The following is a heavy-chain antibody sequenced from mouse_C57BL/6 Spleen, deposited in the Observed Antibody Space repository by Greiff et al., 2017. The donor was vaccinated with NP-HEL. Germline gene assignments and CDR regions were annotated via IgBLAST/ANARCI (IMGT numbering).Heavy chain of an antibody. Sequence: QVQLQQPGAELVRPGSSVKLSCKASGYTFTSYWMHWVKQRPIQGLEWIGNIDPSDSETHYNQKFKDKATLTVDKSSSTAYMQLSSLTSEDSAVYYCAGATMVTPFAYWGQGTLVTVSA. J-gene: IGHJ3*01. V-gene: IGHV1-52*01. CDR1: GYTFTSYW. CDR2: IDPSDSET. CDR3: AGATMVTPFAY. D-gene: IGHD2-2*01.